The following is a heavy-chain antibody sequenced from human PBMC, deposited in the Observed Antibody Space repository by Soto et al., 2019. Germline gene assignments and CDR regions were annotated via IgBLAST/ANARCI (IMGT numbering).Heavy chain of an antibody. CDR3: ARRTNYGTAWYPDC. D-gene: IGHD6-19*01. CDR2: IHYSGGT. Sequence: SETLSLTCAVSGGSISGYSWSWIRQPPGKGLEWIGNIHYSGGTNYNPSLKGRVTISLDTSKIQFSLQLTSVTAADTAVYYCARRTNYGTAWYPDCWGQGTLVT. CDR1: GGSISGYS. V-gene: IGHV4-59*08. J-gene: IGHJ4*02.